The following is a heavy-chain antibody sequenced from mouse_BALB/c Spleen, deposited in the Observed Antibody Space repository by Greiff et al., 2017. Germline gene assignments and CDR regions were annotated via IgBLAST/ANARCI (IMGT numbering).Heavy chain of an antibody. Sequence: EVQLVESGGGLVKPGGSLKLSCAASGFTFSSYIMSWVRQTPEKRLEWVATISSGGGNTYYPDSVKGRFTISRDNAKNNLYLQMSSLRSEDTALYYCARWALLLRYFDYWGQGTTLTVSS. CDR2: ISSGGGNT. CDR3: ARWALLLRYFDY. D-gene: IGHD1-1*01. J-gene: IGHJ2*01. CDR1: GFTFSSYI. V-gene: IGHV5-9*03.